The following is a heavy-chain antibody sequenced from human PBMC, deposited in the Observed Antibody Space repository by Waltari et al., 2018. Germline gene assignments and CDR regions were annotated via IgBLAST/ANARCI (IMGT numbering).Heavy chain of an antibody. CDR3: AIPGVSDAFDI. J-gene: IGHJ3*02. CDR2: ISGSVGST. Sequence: EVQLLEYGGGLVQPGGSLRLSCAASGFTFSSYAMHWVRQATGKGLEWVSAISGSVGSTYYADSVKGRFTISRDNSKNTLYLQMNSLRAEDTAVYYCAIPGVSDAFDIWGQGTMVTVSS. CDR1: GFTFSSYA. D-gene: IGHD3-10*01. V-gene: IGHV3-23*01.